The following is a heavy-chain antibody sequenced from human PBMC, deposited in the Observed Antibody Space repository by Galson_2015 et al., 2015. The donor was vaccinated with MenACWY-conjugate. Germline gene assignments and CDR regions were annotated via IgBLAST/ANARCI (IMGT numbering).Heavy chain of an antibody. CDR1: GFIFSNAW. J-gene: IGHJ4*02. D-gene: IGHD2-21*01. Sequence: SLRLSCAASGFIFSNAWMSWVRQAPGKGLEWVGSIKSKTDGETTDYAAPVKGRFTISRDDSKNTLYLQMNSLKTEDTAVYYCTVVVSARGAYDWGQGTRVTVSS. V-gene: IGHV3-15*01. CDR3: TVVVSARGAYD. CDR2: IKSKTDGETT.